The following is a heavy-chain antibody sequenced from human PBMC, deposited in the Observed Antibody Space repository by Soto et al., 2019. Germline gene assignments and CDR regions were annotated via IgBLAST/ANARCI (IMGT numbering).Heavy chain of an antibody. Sequence: GSLRLSCVASGFTFSSYAMSWVRQAPGKGLEWVSGINGRGDSTSQADSVKGRFTISRDNSKNTLYLQMNSLRAADTAVYYCAKRAYGGITSWFDPWGQGTLVTVSS. D-gene: IGHD4-17*01. J-gene: IGHJ5*02. CDR2: INGRGDST. V-gene: IGHV3-23*01. CDR1: GFTFSSYA. CDR3: AKRAYGGITSWFDP.